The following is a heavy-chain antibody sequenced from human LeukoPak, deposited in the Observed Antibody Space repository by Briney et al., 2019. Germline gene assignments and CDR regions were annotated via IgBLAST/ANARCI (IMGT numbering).Heavy chain of an antibody. CDR3: ARVDYTTDY. J-gene: IGHJ4*02. CDR1: GGSISSYY. D-gene: IGHD4-11*01. CDR2: IYPSGSP. Sequence: SETLSLTCTVSGGSISSYYRSWIRQPAGKGLEWIGRIYPSGSPNYNPSLKSRVTMSVDASKKQLSLNLSSVTAADTAVYYCARVDYTTDYWGQGILVTVSS. V-gene: IGHV4-4*07.